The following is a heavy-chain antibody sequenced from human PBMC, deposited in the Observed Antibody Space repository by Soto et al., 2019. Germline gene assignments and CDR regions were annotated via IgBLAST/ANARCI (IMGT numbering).Heavy chain of an antibody. CDR2: IYYTGST. D-gene: IGHD4-4*01. CDR3: ARDRNPGVYSYYYYYGMDV. Sequence: SETLSLTCTVSGGSISSYCWSWIRQPPGKGLEWIGYIYYTGSTNYNPSLKSRVTISVDTSQNQFSLKLSSVTAADAAVYFCARDRNPGVYSYYYYYGMDVWGQGTTVTVSS. CDR1: GGSISSYC. V-gene: IGHV4-59*01. J-gene: IGHJ6*02.